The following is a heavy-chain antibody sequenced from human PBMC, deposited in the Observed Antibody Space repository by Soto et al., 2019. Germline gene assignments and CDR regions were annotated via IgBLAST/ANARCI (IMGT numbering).Heavy chain of an antibody. V-gene: IGHV3-23*01. J-gene: IGHJ1*01. Sequence: SLILSCTASGFTFSNYGMSWVRQAPGKGLEWVSVISGSGGSTYYADSVKGRFTLSRDNSKNTGYLQMKSLRAEDTAVHYCAKVLPVGVPILRHRHDWGQGPWVTVSS. CDR2: ISGSGGST. CDR3: AKVLPVGVPILRHRHD. D-gene: IGHD2-21*01. CDR1: GFTFSNYG.